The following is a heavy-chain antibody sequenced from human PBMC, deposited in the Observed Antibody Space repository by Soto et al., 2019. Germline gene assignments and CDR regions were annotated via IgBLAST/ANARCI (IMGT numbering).Heavy chain of an antibody. CDR3: ARDLPRGGDTRYYGMDV. J-gene: IGHJ6*02. V-gene: IGHV3-21*01. D-gene: IGHD3-10*01. Sequence: PGGSLRLSCAASGFTFSSYSMNWVRQAPGKGLEWVSSTSRSGSFIYYYADSVKGRFTISRDNTKNSLYLQMNSLRAEDTAVYYCARDLPRGGDTRYYGMDVWGQGNTVTVSS. CDR1: GFTFSSYS. CDR2: TSRSGSFI.